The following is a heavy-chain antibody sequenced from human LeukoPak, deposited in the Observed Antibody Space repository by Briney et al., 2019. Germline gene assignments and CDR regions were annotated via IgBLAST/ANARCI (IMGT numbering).Heavy chain of an antibody. V-gene: IGHV5-51*01. CDR3: ARRQVVRENRVDAFDI. J-gene: IGHJ3*02. CDR2: IYPGDSDT. CDR1: GYSFTSYW. D-gene: IGHD3-10*01. Sequence: GESLKISCKGSGYSFTSYWIGWVRQMPGKGLEWMGIIYPGDSDTRYSPSFQGQVTISADKSISTAYLQWSSLKASDTAMYYCARRQVVRENRVDAFDIWGQGTMVTVSS.